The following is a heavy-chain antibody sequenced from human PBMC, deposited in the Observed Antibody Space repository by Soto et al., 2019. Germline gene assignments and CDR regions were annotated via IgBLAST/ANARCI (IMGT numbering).Heavy chain of an antibody. CDR1: GGSISSYY. CDR2: IFYSGGT. D-gene: IGHD2-21*02. Sequence: SETLSLTCTVSGGSISSYYWSWIRQPPGKGLEWIGYIFYSGGTNYNPSLKSRVTISLDTSKNQFSLKLSSVTAADTAVYYCARHPSDFWFDPWGQGTLVTVS. V-gene: IGHV4-59*01. CDR3: ARHPSDFWFDP. J-gene: IGHJ5*02.